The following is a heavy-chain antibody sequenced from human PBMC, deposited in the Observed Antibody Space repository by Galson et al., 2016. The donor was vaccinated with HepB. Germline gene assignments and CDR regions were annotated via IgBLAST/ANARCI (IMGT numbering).Heavy chain of an antibody. J-gene: IGHJ4*02. CDR2: INPMLNSA. Sequence: SVKVSCKASGGTFSGFAISWVRPAPRQGLEWMGGINPMLNSATYAPTFRDGLTIVADTSSNTGYMELTSLAPDDTGIYYCARFGCCSRCLGFGCAFDHWGQGTLVTVSS. D-gene: IGHD3-16*02. V-gene: IGHV1-69*06. CDR1: GGTFSGFA. CDR3: ARFGCCSRCLGFGCAFDH.